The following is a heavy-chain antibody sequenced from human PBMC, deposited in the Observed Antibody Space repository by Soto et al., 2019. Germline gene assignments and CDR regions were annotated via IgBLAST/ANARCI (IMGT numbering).Heavy chain of an antibody. CDR3: ARMATFGSLNWFDP. D-gene: IGHD3-16*01. Sequence: GSSVKVSCKASGYSFTNNDVSWVRQATGQGLEWMGWMNPGSGDTGYAQKFQGRVTMTRDISIATAYMELSSLRSDDTAIYYCARMATFGSLNWFDPCGHGTPFTVS. CDR2: MNPGSGDT. J-gene: IGHJ5*02. CDR1: GYSFTNND. V-gene: IGHV1-8*01.